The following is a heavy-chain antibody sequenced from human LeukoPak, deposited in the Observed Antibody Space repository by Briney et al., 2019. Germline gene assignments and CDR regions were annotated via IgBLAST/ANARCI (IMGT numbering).Heavy chain of an antibody. V-gene: IGHV4-59*08. Sequence: SETLSLTCTVSGGSISNYYWSWIRQPPEEGLEWIGYIYYSGSTNYNPSLKSRVTISVDTSKNQFSLKLSSVTAADTAVYYCARGNTYYYGSGSYYPYNWFDPWGQGTLVTVSS. CDR2: IYYSGST. CDR3: ARGNTYYYGSGSYYPYNWFDP. CDR1: GGSISNYY. J-gene: IGHJ5*02. D-gene: IGHD3-10*01.